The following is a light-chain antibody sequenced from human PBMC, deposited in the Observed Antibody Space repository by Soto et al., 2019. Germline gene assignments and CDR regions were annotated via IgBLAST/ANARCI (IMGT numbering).Light chain of an antibody. CDR1: TSEIGGYNY. CDR3: SSYTSSSTVI. V-gene: IGLV2-14*01. Sequence: QSALTQPASVSGSPGQSITISCTGTTSEIGGYNYVSWYQQHPGKAPKLMIYDVSDRPSGVSTRFSGSKSGNTASLTISGLQAEDEADYYCSSYTSSSTVIFGGGTKLTVL. CDR2: DVS. J-gene: IGLJ2*01.